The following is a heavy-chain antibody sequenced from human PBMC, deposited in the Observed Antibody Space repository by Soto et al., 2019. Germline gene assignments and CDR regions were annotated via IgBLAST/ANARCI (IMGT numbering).Heavy chain of an antibody. Sequence: EVQLVESGGGLVQPGGSLRLSCAASGFTFSSYSMNWVRQAPGKGLEWVSYISRSSSTIYYADSVKGRFTISRDNAKNSLYLQINSLRDEDTAVYYCAREGYPFDYWGQGTLVTVSS. V-gene: IGHV3-48*02. J-gene: IGHJ4*02. D-gene: IGHD5-12*01. CDR2: ISRSSSTI. CDR1: GFTFSSYS. CDR3: AREGYPFDY.